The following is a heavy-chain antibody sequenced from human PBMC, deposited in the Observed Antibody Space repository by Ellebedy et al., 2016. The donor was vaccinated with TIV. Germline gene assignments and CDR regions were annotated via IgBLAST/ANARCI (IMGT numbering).Heavy chain of an antibody. CDR1: GGSTDNFY. CDR2: AFYTGST. V-gene: IGHV4-59*08. CDR3: ARRGGYHFDS. D-gene: IGHD2-15*01. Sequence: MPSETLSLTCSVSGGSTDNFYWSWIRQSPEKGLEWVGYAFYTGSTTYNPSLTSRVTISVDSSKSRVSLTLRSVTAADTAIYYCARRGGYHFDSWGQGTLVTVSS. J-gene: IGHJ4*02.